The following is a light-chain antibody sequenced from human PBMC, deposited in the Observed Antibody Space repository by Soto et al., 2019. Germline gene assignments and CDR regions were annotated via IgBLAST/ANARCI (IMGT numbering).Light chain of an antibody. J-gene: IGKJ5*01. CDR3: QQYDKWPIT. CDR1: QSVYSN. CDR2: AAS. Sequence: EKVMTQSPGTLSVSPGERATLSCRASQSVYSNLAWYQQKPGQAPRLLIYAASTRSTGIPARFSGSGSGKEFTLAINSLQSEDFAVYYCQQYDKWPITFGQGTQLEVK. V-gene: IGKV3-15*01.